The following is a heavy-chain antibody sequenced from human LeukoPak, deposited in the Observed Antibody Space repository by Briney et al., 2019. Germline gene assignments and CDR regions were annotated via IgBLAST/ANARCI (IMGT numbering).Heavy chain of an antibody. CDR1: GFTFSSYG. V-gene: IGHV3-30*02. CDR2: IRYDGSNK. J-gene: IGHJ3*02. CDR3: AKDSHYYGSGSYYKGAFDI. D-gene: IGHD3-10*01. Sequence: GSLRLSXAASGFTFSSYGMHWVRQAPGKGLEWVAFIRYDGSNKYYADSVKGRFTISRDNSKNTLYLQMNSLRAEDTAVYYCAKDSHYYGSGSYYKGAFDIWGQGTMVTVSS.